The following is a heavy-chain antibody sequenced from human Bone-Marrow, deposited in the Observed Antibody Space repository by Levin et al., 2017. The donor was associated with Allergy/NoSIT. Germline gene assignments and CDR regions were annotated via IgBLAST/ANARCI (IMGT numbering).Heavy chain of an antibody. D-gene: IGHD6-13*01. V-gene: IGHV1-46*01. CDR3: ARDVAAATLENWFDP. CDR1: GYTFTSYY. J-gene: IGHJ5*02. CDR2: INPSGGST. Sequence: ASVKVSCKASGYTFTSYYMHWVRQAPGQGLEWMGIINPSGGSTSYAQKFQGRVTMTRDTSTSTVYMELSSLRSEDTAVYYCARDVAAATLENWFDPWGQGTLVTVSS.